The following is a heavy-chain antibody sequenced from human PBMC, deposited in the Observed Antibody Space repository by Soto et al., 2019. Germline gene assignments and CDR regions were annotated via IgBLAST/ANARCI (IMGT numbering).Heavy chain of an antibody. V-gene: IGHV3-21*01. CDR1: GFTFSSYS. J-gene: IGHJ5*02. D-gene: IGHD6-13*01. Sequence: EVQLVESGGGLVKPGGSLRLSCAASGFTFSSYSMNWVRQAPGKGLEWVSSISSSSSYIYYADSVKGRFTISRDNAKNSLYLQMNSLRAEDTAVYYCARDDGSSWAYNWFDPWGQGTLVTVSS. CDR3: ARDDGSSWAYNWFDP. CDR2: ISSSSSYI.